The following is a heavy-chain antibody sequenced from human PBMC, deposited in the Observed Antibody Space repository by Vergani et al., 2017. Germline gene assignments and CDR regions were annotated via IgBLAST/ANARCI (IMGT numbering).Heavy chain of an antibody. CDR1: GGSVSSGSYY. CDR3: ARGAPATYDY. CDR2: IYYSGST. D-gene: IGHD1-26*01. Sequence: QVQLQESGPGLVKPSETLSLTCTVSGGSVSSGSYYWSWIRQPPGKGLEWIGYIYYSGSTNNNPSLKSRVTISVDTSKNQFSLKLSSVTAVDTAVYYCARGAPATYDYWGQGTLVTVSS. J-gene: IGHJ4*02. V-gene: IGHV4-61*01.